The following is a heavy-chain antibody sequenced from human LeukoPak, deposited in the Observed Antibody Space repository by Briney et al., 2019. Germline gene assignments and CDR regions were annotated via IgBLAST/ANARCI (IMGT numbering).Heavy chain of an antibody. CDR3: ARQTTVTTAAHYYYGMDV. D-gene: IGHD4-17*01. Sequence: RQMPGXXLXWMGXIYPGDSDTRYSPSFQGQVTISADKSISTAYLQWSSLKASDTAMYYCARQTTVTTAAHYYYGMDVWGQGTTVTVSS. V-gene: IGHV5-51*01. CDR2: IYPGDSDT. J-gene: IGHJ6*02.